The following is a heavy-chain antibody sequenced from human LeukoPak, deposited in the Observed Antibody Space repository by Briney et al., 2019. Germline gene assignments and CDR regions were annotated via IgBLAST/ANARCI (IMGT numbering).Heavy chain of an antibody. V-gene: IGHV1-2*06. CDR3: ARDRSLRELWLRNWFDP. CDR1: GYTFTGYY. Sequence: ASVKVSCKASGYTFTGYYMHWVRQAPGQGLEWMGRINPNSGGTNYAQKFQGRVTMTRDTSISTAYMELSRLRSDDTAVYYCARDRSLRELWLRNWFDPWGQGTLVTVS. CDR2: INPNSGGT. J-gene: IGHJ5*02. D-gene: IGHD5-18*01.